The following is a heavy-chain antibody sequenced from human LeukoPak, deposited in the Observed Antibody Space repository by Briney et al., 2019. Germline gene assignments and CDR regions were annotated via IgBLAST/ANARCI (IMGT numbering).Heavy chain of an antibody. CDR2: ISRSSDYK. D-gene: IGHD2-2*01. V-gene: IGHV3-11*03. CDR3: AGPTCLRGAYCSTNF. Sequence: GGSLRLSCAASGFAFGDYHMSWIRQARAKGLEWVSYISRSSDYKDFADSVRGRFTVSRDNAKNSMYLQMSSLRAEDTAVYYCAGPTCLRGAYCSTNFWGQGTLVTVSS. J-gene: IGHJ4*02. CDR1: GFAFGDYH.